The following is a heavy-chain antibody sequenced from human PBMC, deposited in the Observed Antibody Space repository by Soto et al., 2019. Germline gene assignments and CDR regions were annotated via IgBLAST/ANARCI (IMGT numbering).Heavy chain of an antibody. D-gene: IGHD3-3*01. J-gene: IGHJ5*02. CDR1: GGAISGYY. V-gene: IGHV4-4*07. CDR3: ARGQRFSDWFDP. Sequence: SETLSLTCTVTGGAISGYYWTWIRQSDGEGLEWIGRIYSSGSTNYNPSLKSRVTISLDTSMNYFSLRLSSVTAADTAVYYCARGQRFSDWFDPWGEGTLVTVSS. CDR2: IYSSGST.